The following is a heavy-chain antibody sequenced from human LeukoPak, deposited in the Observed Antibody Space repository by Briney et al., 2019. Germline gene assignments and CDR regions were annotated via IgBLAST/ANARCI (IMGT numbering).Heavy chain of an antibody. Sequence: GRSLRLSCAASGFTFSSYAMHWVRQAPGKGLEWVAVISYDGSNKYYADSVKGRFTISRDNSKNTLYLQMNSLRAEDTAVYYCARDVREGGFDYWGQGTLVTVSS. CDR2: ISYDGSNK. D-gene: IGHD3-10*01. CDR3: ARDVREGGFDY. J-gene: IGHJ4*02. V-gene: IGHV3-30-3*01. CDR1: GFTFSSYA.